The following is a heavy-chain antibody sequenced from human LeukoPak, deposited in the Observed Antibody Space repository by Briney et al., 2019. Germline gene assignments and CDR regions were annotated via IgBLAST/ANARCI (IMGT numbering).Heavy chain of an antibody. Sequence: GGSLRLSCAASGFTLSTYSMNWVRQAPGKGLEWVSYISSSYTKYYAGSVRGRFTLSRENAKKSSYLQMNNLGAGDTAVYYCARGALGFDYWGQGTLVTVSS. V-gene: IGHV3-48*01. CDR1: GFTLSTYS. CDR2: ISSSYTK. J-gene: IGHJ4*02. CDR3: ARGALGFDY.